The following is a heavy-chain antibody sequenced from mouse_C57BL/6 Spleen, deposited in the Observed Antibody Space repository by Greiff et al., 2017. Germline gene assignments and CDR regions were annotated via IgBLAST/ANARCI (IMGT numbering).Heavy chain of an antibody. CDR2: FHPYNDDT. CDR1: GYTFTTYP. J-gene: IGHJ2*01. CDR3: ARGRYYSNSYYFGY. V-gene: IGHV1-47*01. Sequence: VQGVESGAELVKPGASVKMSCKASGYTFTTYPIEWMKQNHGKSLEWIGNFHPYNDDTKYNEKFKGKATLTVEKSSSTVYLELSRLTSDDSAVYYCARGRYYSNSYYFGYWGQGTTLTVSS. D-gene: IGHD2-5*01.